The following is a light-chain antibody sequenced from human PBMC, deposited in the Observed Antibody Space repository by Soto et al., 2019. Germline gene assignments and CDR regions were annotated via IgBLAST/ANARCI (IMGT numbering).Light chain of an antibody. CDR3: HQYGSSPPT. Sequence: EIVLTPSPGTLSLSPGERATLSCRASRRVTNNYVAWYQRKPGQAPGLLIYGASSRATDLPGRFSGTESGTDFSLTITRLEPEDFAVYYCHQYGSSPPTFGQGTKVEI. V-gene: IGKV3-20*01. J-gene: IGKJ1*01. CDR1: RRVTNNY. CDR2: GAS.